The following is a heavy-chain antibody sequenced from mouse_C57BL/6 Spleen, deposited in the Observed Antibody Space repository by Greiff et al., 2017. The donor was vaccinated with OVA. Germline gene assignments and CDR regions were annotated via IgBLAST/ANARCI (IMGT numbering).Heavy chain of an antibody. CDR2: IDPSDSET. J-gene: IGHJ2*01. D-gene: IGHD1-1*01. CDR1: GYTFTSYW. Sequence: QVQLKQPGAELVRPGSSVKLSCKASGYTFTSYWMHWVKQRPIQGLEWIGNIDPSDSETHYNQKFKDKATLTVDKSSSTAYMQLSSLTSEDSAVYYCARVTTVVGYFDYWGQGTTLTVSS. V-gene: IGHV1-52*01. CDR3: ARVTTVVGYFDY.